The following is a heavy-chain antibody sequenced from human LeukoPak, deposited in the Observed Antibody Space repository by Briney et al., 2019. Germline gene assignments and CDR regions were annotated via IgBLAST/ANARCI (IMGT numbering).Heavy chain of an antibody. D-gene: IGHD3-3*01. CDR2: ISSSGGGT. CDR1: GFTFINYA. V-gene: IGHV3-64*01. J-gene: IGHJ4*02. CDR3: ARDPGRAGTTEWFYFDY. Sequence: GASLRLSCAASGFTFINYAMHWVRQAPGKGLEYVSSISSSGGGTYYANSVKGRFTISRDNSKDTLYLQMGSLRAEDMAVYYCARDPGRAGTTEWFYFDYWGQGTLVTVSS.